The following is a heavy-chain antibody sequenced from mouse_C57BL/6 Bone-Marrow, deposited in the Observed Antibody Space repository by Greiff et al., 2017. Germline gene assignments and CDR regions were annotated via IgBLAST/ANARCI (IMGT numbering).Heavy chain of an antibody. CDR2: IHPNSGST. D-gene: IGHD1-1*01. Sequence: QVQLQQPGAELVKPGASVKLSCKASGYTFTSYWMPWVKQRPGQGLEWIGMIHPNSGSTNYNEKFKSKATLTVDKSSSTAYMQLSSLTSEDSAVYYCARATYYYGSSYGATGWFAYGGQGTLVTVSA. CDR3: ARATYYYGSSYGATGWFAY. CDR1: GYTFTSYW. V-gene: IGHV1-64*01. J-gene: IGHJ3*01.